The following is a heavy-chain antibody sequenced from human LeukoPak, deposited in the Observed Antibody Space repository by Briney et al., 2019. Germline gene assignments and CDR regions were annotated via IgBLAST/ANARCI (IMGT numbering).Heavy chain of an antibody. CDR1: GFTFSSYW. CDR2: IKQDGSEK. D-gene: IGHD3-10*01. CDR3: ARAQDYGSGSY. Sequence: GGSLRLSCAASGFTFSSYWMSWVRQAPGKGLEWVANIKQDGSEKYYVDSVKGRFTISRDNAENSLFLQMNSLRADDTAVYYCARAQDYGSGSYWGQGTLVTVSS. J-gene: IGHJ4*02. V-gene: IGHV3-7*01.